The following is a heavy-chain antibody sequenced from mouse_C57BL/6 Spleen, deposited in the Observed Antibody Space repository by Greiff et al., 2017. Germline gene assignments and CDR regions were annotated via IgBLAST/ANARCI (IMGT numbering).Heavy chain of an antibody. CDR2: FYPGSGSI. D-gene: IGHD2-2*01. Sequence: QVQLQQSVAELVKPGASVKLSCKASGYTFTEYTIHWVKQRSGQGLEWIGWFYPGSGSIKYNEKFKDKATLTADKSSSTVYMELSRLTSEDSAVYFCARHEDRGNYGYDLYYFDYWGQGTTLTVSS. V-gene: IGHV1-62-2*01. CDR3: ARHEDRGNYGYDLYYFDY. J-gene: IGHJ2*01. CDR1: GYTFTEYT.